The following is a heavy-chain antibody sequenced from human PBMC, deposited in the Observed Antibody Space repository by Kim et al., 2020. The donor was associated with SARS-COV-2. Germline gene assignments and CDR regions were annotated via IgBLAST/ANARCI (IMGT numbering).Heavy chain of an antibody. CDR1: GFTFSDYY. CDR3: ARDAAALDIVATIPSLYYYYYGMDV. D-gene: IGHD5-12*01. J-gene: IGHJ6*02. V-gene: IGHV3-11*01. CDR2: ISSSGSTI. Sequence: GGSLRLSCAASGFTFSDYYMSWIRQAPGKGLEWVSYISSSGSTIYYADSVKGRFTISRDNAKNSLYLQMNSLRAEDTAVYYCARDAAALDIVATIPSLYYYYYGMDVWGQGTTVTVSS.